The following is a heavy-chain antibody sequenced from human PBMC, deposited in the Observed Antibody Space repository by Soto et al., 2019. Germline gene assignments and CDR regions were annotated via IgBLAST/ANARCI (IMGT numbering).Heavy chain of an antibody. D-gene: IGHD3-22*01. CDR2: ISYDGSNK. CDR3: AKVLGRDAYYDSIGYRDY. V-gene: IGHV3-30*18. Sequence: GGSLRLSCAASGFTFSSYGMHWVRQAPGKGLEWVAVISYDGSNKYYADSVKGRFTISRDNSKNTLYLQMNSLRAEDTAVYYCAKVLGRDAYYDSIGYRDYWGHGTPVPVSP. CDR1: GFTFSSYG. J-gene: IGHJ4*01.